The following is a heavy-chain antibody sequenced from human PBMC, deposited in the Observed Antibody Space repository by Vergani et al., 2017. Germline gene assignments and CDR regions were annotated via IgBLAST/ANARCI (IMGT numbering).Heavy chain of an antibody. V-gene: IGHV3-33*01. D-gene: IGHD2-2*01. J-gene: IGHJ4*02. CDR1: GFTFSSYG. CDR3: ATTRVYCSSTSCLF. Sequence: QVQLVESGGGVVQPGRSLRLSCAASGFTFSSYGMHWVRQAPGKGLEWVAVIWYDGSNKYYADSVKGRFTISRDNSKNTLYLQMNSLRAEDTAVYYCATTRVYCSSTSCLFWGQGTLVTVSS. CDR2: IWYDGSNK.